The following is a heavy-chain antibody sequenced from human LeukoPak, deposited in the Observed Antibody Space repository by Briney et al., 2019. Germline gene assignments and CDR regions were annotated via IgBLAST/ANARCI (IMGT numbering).Heavy chain of an antibody. Sequence: GGSLRLSCAASGFTFDDYAMHWVRQAPGKGLEWVSGISWNSGSIGYADSVKGRFTISRDNAKNSLYLQMNSLRAEDTALYYCAKDADIVVVPVFFDYWGQGTLVTVSS. D-gene: IGHD2-2*01. CDR2: ISWNSGSI. CDR1: GFTFDDYA. CDR3: AKDADIVVVPVFFDY. J-gene: IGHJ4*02. V-gene: IGHV3-9*01.